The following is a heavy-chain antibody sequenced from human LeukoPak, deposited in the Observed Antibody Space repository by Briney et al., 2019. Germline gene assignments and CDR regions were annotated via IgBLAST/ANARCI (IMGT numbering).Heavy chain of an antibody. CDR1: GFTFSSYG. Sequence: GGSLRLSCAASGFTFSSYGMPWVRQAPGKGLEWVAVISYDGSNKYYADSVKGRFTISRDNSKNTLYLQMNSLRAEDTAVYYCAKNGIVVVPAYNWFDPWGQGTLVTVSS. D-gene: IGHD2-2*01. V-gene: IGHV3-30*18. CDR2: ISYDGSNK. J-gene: IGHJ5*02. CDR3: AKNGIVVVPAYNWFDP.